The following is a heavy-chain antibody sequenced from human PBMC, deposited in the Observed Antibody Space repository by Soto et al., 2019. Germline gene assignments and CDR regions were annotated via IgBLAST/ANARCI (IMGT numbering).Heavy chain of an antibody. J-gene: IGHJ5*02. Sequence: QVQLVQSGAEVKKPGSSVKVSCKASGGTFSSYAISWVRQAPGQGLEWMGGIIPIFGTANYAQKFQGRVTITAGESTRTAYMELSSLRSEDTAVYYCAWGIAGAGTSGSWFDPWGQGTLVTVSS. V-gene: IGHV1-69*01. CDR3: AWGIAGAGTSGSWFDP. CDR1: GGTFSSYA. D-gene: IGHD6-19*01. CDR2: IIPIFGTA.